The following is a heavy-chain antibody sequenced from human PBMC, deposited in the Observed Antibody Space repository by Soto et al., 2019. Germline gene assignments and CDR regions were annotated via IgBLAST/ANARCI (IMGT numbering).Heavy chain of an antibody. CDR3: ARGHRITMVRGPLEFDY. Sequence: SETLSLTCTVSGGSISSYYWSWIRQPPGKGLEWIGYIYYSGSTNYNPSLKSRVTISVDTSKNQFSLKLSSVTAADTAVYYCARGHRITMVRGPLEFDYWGQGTLVTVSS. CDR2: IYYSGST. CDR1: GGSISSYY. D-gene: IGHD3-10*01. J-gene: IGHJ4*02. V-gene: IGHV4-59*01.